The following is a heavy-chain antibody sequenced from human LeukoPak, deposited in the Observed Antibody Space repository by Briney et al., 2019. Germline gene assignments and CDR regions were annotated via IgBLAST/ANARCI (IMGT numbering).Heavy chain of an antibody. V-gene: IGHV3-21*01. J-gene: IGHJ4*02. CDR2: ITGDSTYI. Sequence: GGSLRLSCAASGFTFSDYTLNWVRQPPGKGLEWVSSITGDSTYIYYADSVKGRFTVSRDNAKNSLYLHINSVRAEDTAVYYCARVQGSPYWGQGTLVTVSS. CDR3: ARVQGSPY. CDR1: GFTFSDYT.